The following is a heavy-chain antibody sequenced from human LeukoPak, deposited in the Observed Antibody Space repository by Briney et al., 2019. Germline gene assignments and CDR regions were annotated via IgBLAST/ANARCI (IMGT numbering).Heavy chain of an antibody. CDR1: GFTFSSYA. J-gene: IGHJ1*01. CDR3: ARDPSPPLYDSSGYYLPGYFQH. D-gene: IGHD3-22*01. Sequence: GRSLRLSCAASGFTFSSYAMHWVRQAPGKGLEWVAVISYDGSNKYYADSVKGRFTISRDSSKNTLYLQMNSLRAEDTAVYYCARDPSPPLYDSSGYYLPGYFQHWGQGTLVTVSS. CDR2: ISYDGSNK. V-gene: IGHV3-30*04.